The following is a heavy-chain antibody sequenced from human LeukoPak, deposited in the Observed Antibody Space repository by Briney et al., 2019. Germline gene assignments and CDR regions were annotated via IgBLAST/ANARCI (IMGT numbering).Heavy chain of an antibody. Sequence: PSETLSLTCTVSGGSISSSSYYWGWIRQPPGKGLEWIGSIYYSGSTYYNPSLKSRVTISVDTSKNQFSLKLSSVTAADTAVYYCAREEGDGYNLVYFDYWGQGTLVTVSS. J-gene: IGHJ4*02. CDR1: GGSISSSSYY. V-gene: IGHV4-39*02. D-gene: IGHD5-24*01. CDR3: AREEGDGYNLVYFDY. CDR2: IYYSGST.